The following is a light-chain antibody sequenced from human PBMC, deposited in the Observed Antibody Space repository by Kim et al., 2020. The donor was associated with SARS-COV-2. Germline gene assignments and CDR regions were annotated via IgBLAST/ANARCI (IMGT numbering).Light chain of an antibody. Sequence: SYELTQPPSVSVSPGQTASITCSGDKLGDKXACWYQQKPGQSPVLVIYQDSKRPSGIPERFSGSNSGNTATLTISGTQAMDEADYYCQAWDSSPVFG. CDR1: KLGDKX. V-gene: IGLV3-1*01. J-gene: IGLJ2*01. CDR3: QAWDSSPV. CDR2: QDS.